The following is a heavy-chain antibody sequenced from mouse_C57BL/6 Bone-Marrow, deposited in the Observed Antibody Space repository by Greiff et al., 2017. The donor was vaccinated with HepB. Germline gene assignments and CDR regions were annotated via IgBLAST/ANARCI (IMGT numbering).Heavy chain of an antibody. CDR2: ISYDGSN. CDR1: GYSITSGYY. Sequence: EVKLVESGPGLVKPSQSLSLTCSVTGYSITSGYYRNWIRQFPGNKLEWMGYISYDGSNNYNPSLRNRISITRDTSKNQFFLKLNSVTTEDTATYYCARGARGYYAMDYWGQGTSVTVSS. D-gene: IGHD3-1*01. J-gene: IGHJ4*01. V-gene: IGHV3-6*01. CDR3: ARGARGYYAMDY.